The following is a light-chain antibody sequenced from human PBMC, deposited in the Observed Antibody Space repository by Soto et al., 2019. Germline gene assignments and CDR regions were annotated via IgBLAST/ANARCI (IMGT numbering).Light chain of an antibody. CDR1: QSISTY. CDR3: QQSSNLPLT. V-gene: IGKV1-39*01. J-gene: IGKJ3*01. CDR2: AAS. Sequence: DIQMTQSPSSLSASVGDGVTITCRTSQSISTYLNWYQHKPGKAPKLLIYAASSLPSGVPSRFSGSGSETHFTLTISSLQPEDFATYYCQQSSNLPLTFGPETKVDIK.